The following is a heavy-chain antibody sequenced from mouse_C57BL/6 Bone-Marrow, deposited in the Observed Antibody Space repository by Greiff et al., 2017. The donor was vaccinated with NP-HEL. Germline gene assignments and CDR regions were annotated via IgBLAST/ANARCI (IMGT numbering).Heavy chain of an antibody. V-gene: IGHV1-69*01. J-gene: IGHJ1*03. Sequence: QVQLQQPGAELVMPGASVKLSCKASGYTFTSYWMHWVKQRPGQGLEWIGEIDPSDSYTNYNQKFKGKSTLTVDKSSSTAYMQLSSLTSEDSAVYDCARGGYYYGSSLWYFDVWGTGTTVTVSS. CDR2: IDPSDSYT. D-gene: IGHD1-1*01. CDR1: GYTFTSYW. CDR3: ARGGYYYGSSLWYFDV.